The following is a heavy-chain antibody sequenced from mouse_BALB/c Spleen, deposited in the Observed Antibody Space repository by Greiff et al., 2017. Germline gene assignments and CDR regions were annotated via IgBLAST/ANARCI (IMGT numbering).Heavy chain of an antibody. CDR1: GYTFTSYW. CDR2: IDPSDSYT. D-gene: IGHD2-1*01. V-gene: IGHV1-69*02. Sequence: QVQLQQPGAELVKPGASVKLSCKASGYTFTSYWMHWVKQRPGQGLEWIGEIDPSDSYTNYNQKFKGKATLTVDKSSSTAYMQLSSLTSEDSAVYYCARYGNSMDYRGQGTSVTVSS. J-gene: IGHJ4*01. CDR3: ARYGNSMDY.